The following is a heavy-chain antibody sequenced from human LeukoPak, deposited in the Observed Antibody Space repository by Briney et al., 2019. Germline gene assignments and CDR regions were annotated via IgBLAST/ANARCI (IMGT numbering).Heavy chain of an antibody. Sequence: SETLSLTCTVSGGSIGTYYWSWIRQPPGKGLEWIGYIYYSGSTSYNPSLKSRVTISVDTSKNQFSLKLNSVTAADTAVYYCARDLDGDHPFDYWGQGTLVTVSS. V-gene: IGHV4-59*12. CDR2: IYYSGST. D-gene: IGHD4-17*01. J-gene: IGHJ4*02. CDR3: ARDLDGDHPFDY. CDR1: GGSIGTYY.